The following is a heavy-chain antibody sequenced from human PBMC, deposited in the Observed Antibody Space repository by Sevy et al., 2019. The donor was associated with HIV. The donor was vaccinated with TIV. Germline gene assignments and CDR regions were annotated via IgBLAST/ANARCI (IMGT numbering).Heavy chain of an antibody. CDR1: GFTFNNAW. V-gene: IGHV3-15*01. J-gene: IGHJ4*02. CDR2: IKSKIDGETT. Sequence: GGSLRLSCAVSGFTFNNAWMNWVRQAPGTGLQWVGLIKSKIDGETTDYAAPVKGRFTISRDDSKNTLFLQMNSLQIEDTAVYYCATAPGYYDSAPFDYWGPGTLVTVSS. D-gene: IGHD3-22*01. CDR3: ATAPGYYDSAPFDY.